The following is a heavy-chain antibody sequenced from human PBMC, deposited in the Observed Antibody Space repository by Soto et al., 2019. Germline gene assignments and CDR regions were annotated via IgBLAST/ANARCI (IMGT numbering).Heavy chain of an antibody. V-gene: IGHV3-74*01. D-gene: IGHD3-10*01. J-gene: IGHJ4*02. CDR3: ARRGNPLPTDY. CDR1: GFTFSSYW. CDR2: INSDGSST. Sequence: GGSLRLFCAASGFTFSSYWMHWVRQAPGKGLVWVSRINSDGSSTSYADSVEGRFTISRDNSKNTLYLQMNSLRAEDTAVYYCARRGNPLPTDYWGQGTLVPVSS.